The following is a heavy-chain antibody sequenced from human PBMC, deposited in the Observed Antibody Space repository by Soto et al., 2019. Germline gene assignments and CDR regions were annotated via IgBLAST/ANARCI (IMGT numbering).Heavy chain of an antibody. CDR1: GGTFSSYA. Sequence: SVKVSCKASGGTFSSYAISWVRQAPGQGLEWMGGIIPIFGTANYAQKFQGRVTITADESTSTAYMELSSLRSEDTAVYYCARDENDYVWGSYRPNLDYWGQGTLVTVSS. CDR3: ARDENDYVWGSYRPNLDY. CDR2: IIPIFGTA. D-gene: IGHD3-16*02. J-gene: IGHJ4*02. V-gene: IGHV1-69*13.